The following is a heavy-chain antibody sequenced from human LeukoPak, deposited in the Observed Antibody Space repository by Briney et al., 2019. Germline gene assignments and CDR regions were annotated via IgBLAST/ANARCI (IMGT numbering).Heavy chain of an antibody. V-gene: IGHV1-2*02. D-gene: IGHD6-13*01. Sequence: GASVNVSCKAPGYSFTAYYIFWVRQAPGQGLEWMGWIKPSSGAAKSAQKFQDRVTMTRDSSISTVYMEVTRLRSDDTAVYYCARGGSGWFYNSLDSWGQGALVTVSS. CDR1: GYSFTAYY. J-gene: IGHJ5*01. CDR2: IKPSSGAA. CDR3: ARGGSGWFYNSLDS.